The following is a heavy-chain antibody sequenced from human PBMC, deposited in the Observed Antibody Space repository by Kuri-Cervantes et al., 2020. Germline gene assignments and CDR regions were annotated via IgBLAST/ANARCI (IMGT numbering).Heavy chain of an antibody. V-gene: IGHV3-9*01. J-gene: IGHJ4*02. CDR2: ISWNSGSI. CDR1: GFTFDDYA. CDR3: ARDLDGKDY. Sequence: SLKISCAASGFTFDDYAMHWVRQAPGKGLEWVSGISWNSGSIGYADSVKGRFTISRDNAENSLYLQMNSLRAEDTAVYYCARDLDGKDYWGQGTLVTVSS. D-gene: IGHD3/OR15-3a*01.